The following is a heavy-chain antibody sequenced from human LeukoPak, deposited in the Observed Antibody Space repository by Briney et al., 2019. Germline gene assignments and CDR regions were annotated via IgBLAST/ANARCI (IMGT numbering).Heavy chain of an antibody. CDR3: ARGPSYSSGWCSH. J-gene: IGHJ4*02. CDR1: GYSFTSYN. Sequence: ASVKVSCKASGYSFTSYNIHWVRQASGQGLEWMGIINPGGGGASYAQKFQGRVTMTRDTSTSTVDMELSSLRSEDTAVYYCARGPSYSSGWCSHWGQGTLVTVSS. V-gene: IGHV1-46*01. D-gene: IGHD6-19*01. CDR2: INPGGGGA.